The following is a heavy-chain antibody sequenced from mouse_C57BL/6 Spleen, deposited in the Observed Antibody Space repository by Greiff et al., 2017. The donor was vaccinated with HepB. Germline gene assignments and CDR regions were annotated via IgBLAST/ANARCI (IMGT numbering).Heavy chain of an antibody. CDR2: INPTYGST. Sequence: VQLQQSGPELVKPGASVKISCTASGYSFTDYNMTWVSQTNGKSLEWIGVINPTYGSTSYHQKFKGKATLTVDQSSSTAYMQLNSLTSEDSAVYYCARSPYYYGSSYWYFDVWGTVTTVTVAS. CDR3: ARSPYYYGSSYWYFDV. J-gene: IGHJ1*03. CDR1: GYSFTDYN. D-gene: IGHD1-1*01. V-gene: IGHV1-39*01.